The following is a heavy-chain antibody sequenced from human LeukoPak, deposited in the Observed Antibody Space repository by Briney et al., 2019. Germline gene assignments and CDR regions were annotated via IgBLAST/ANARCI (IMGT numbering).Heavy chain of an antibody. CDR2: INPNSGGT. CDR3: ARDPRIAAAGTGEFGDY. D-gene: IGHD6-13*01. V-gene: IGHV1-2*04. Sequence: ASVKVSRKASGYTFTGYYMHWVRQAPGQGLGWMGWINPNSGGTNYAQKFQGWVTMTRDTSISTAYMELSRLRSDDTAVYYCARDPRIAAAGTGEFGDYWGQGTLVTVSS. J-gene: IGHJ4*02. CDR1: GYTFTGYY.